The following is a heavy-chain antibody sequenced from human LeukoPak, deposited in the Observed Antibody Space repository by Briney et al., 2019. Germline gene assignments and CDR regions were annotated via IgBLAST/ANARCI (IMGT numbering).Heavy chain of an antibody. V-gene: IGHV3-30*02. CDR1: GFTFSSYG. J-gene: IGHJ6*03. D-gene: IGHD5-12*01. CDR3: AKVEGSGYIRDAYYYYYMDV. CDR2: IRYDGSNK. Sequence: GGSLRLSCAASGFTFSSYGMHWVRQAPGKGLEWVAFIRYDGSNKYYADSVKGRFTISRDNSKNTLYLQMNSLRAEDTAVYYCAKVEGSGYIRDAYYYYYMDVWGKGTTVTVSS.